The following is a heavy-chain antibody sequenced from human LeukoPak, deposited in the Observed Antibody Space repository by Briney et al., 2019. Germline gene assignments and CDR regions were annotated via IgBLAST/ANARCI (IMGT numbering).Heavy chain of an antibody. J-gene: IGHJ4*02. Sequence: SETLSLTCTVSGGSISSSSYYWGWIRQPPGKGLEWIGSIYYSGSTYYNPSLKSRVTISVDTSKNQFSLKLSSVTAADTAVYYCASERDYDSSGLGSLWGQGTLVTVSS. V-gene: IGHV4-39*07. CDR1: GGSISSSSYY. D-gene: IGHD3-22*01. CDR2: IYYSGST. CDR3: ASERDYDSSGLGSL.